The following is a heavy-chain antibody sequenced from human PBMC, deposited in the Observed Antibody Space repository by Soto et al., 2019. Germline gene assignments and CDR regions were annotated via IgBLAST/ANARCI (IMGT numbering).Heavy chain of an antibody. Sequence: QVQLQESGPGLVKPSQTLSLTCTVSGGSISSGGYYWSWIRQHPGKGLEWIGYIYYSGSTYYNPSLKSRVTISVDTSKNQFSLKLSSVTAADTAVYYCARDYRKGRATIENWFDPWGQGTLVTVSS. D-gene: IGHD5-12*01. V-gene: IGHV4-31*03. J-gene: IGHJ5*02. CDR2: IYYSGST. CDR3: ARDYRKGRATIENWFDP. CDR1: GGSISSGGYY.